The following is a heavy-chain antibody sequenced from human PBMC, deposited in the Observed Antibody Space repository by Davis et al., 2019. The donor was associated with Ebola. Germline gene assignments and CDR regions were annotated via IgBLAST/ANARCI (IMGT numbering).Heavy chain of an antibody. Sequence: PSETLSLTCTVSGGSISSYYWGWIRQPPGKGLEWIGYIYYSGSTNYNPSLKSRVSMAVDTAKNQFSLKLNSVTAADTAVYYCARGRSDYTKYPAHFDYWGQGTPVTVSS. V-gene: IGHV4-59*01. CDR2: IYYSGST. J-gene: IGHJ4*02. D-gene: IGHD4-11*01. CDR1: GGSISSYY. CDR3: ARGRSDYTKYPAHFDY.